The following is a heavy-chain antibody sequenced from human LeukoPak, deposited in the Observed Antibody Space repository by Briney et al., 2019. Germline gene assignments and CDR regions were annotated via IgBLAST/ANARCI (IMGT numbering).Heavy chain of an antibody. CDR3: ARAHRGGSYFFDY. CDR1: GYTFTSYG. V-gene: IGHV1-18*01. Sequence: ASVKVPCKASGYTFTSYGISWVRQAPGQGLEWMGWISGYNGETNYAQKFQGRVTMTTDTSTNTAYMELRSLRSDDTAVYYCARAHRGGSYFFDYWGQGTLVTVSS. J-gene: IGHJ4*02. D-gene: IGHD1-26*01. CDR2: ISGYNGET.